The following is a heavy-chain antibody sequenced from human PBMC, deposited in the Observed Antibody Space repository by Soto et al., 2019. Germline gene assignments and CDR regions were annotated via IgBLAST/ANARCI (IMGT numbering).Heavy chain of an antibody. V-gene: IGHV3-23*01. J-gene: IGHJ4*02. Sequence: GGSLRLSCAASGFTFSSYAMSWVRQAPGKGLEWVSAISGSGGSTYYADSVKGRFTISRDNSKDTLYLQMNSLRAEDTAVYYCAKEGRSGYLGGKYFDYWGQGTLVTVSS. CDR1: GFTFSSYA. CDR2: ISGSGGST. D-gene: IGHD3-22*01. CDR3: AKEGRSGYLGGKYFDY.